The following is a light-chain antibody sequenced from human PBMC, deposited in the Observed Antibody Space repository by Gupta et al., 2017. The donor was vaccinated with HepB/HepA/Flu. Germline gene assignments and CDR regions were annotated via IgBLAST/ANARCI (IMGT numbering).Light chain of an antibody. CDR3: AAWDDSRSGWV. CDR2: WND. Sequence: QSVLTQPPSASGTPGQRVTISCSGSASNIGNNYVSWYQRVPGTAPKLLIFWNDKRPSGVPDRFSGSKSGTSASLAISGLRAEDEADYYCAAWDDSRSGWVFGGETKLTVL. CDR1: ASNIGNNY. J-gene: IGLJ3*02. V-gene: IGLV1-47*01.